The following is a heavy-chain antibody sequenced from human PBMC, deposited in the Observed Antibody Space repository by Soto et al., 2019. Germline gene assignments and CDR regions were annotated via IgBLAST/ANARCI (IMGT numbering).Heavy chain of an antibody. CDR2: INHSGST. CDR1: GGSFSGYY. CDR3: ARVDYYGSGSYYWAYYGMDV. V-gene: IGHV4-34*01. Sequence: PSETLSLTCAVYGGSFSGYYWSWIRQPPGKGLEWIGEINHSGSTNYNPSLKSRVTISVDTSKNQFSLKLSSVTAADTAVYYCARVDYYGSGSYYWAYYGMDVWGQGTTVTVSS. D-gene: IGHD3-10*01. J-gene: IGHJ6*02.